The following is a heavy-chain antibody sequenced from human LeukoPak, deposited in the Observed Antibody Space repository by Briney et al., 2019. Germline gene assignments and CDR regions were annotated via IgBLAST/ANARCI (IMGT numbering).Heavy chain of an antibody. J-gene: IGHJ6*03. CDR1: GGSISNYF. D-gene: IGHD5-18*01. Sequence: SETLFLTFTIYGGSISNYFWGSVRQPPGKVLEWSGHIYCSGSPNYNPSLKSRVTISVDTSKNQSSLKLSSVTAADTAVYYCARDRGGYSSGYYYYYMDVWGKGTTVTVSS. CDR2: IYCSGSP. V-gene: IGHV4-59*01. CDR3: ARDRGGYSSGYYYYYMDV.